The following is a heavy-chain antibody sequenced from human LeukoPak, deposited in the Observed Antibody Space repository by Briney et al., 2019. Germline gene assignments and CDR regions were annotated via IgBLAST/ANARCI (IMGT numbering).Heavy chain of an antibody. J-gene: IGHJ6*03. CDR2: IDPNSGGT. D-gene: IGHD4-17*01. CDR3: ARYVPDGDKRGYYYYYYMDV. Sequence: ASVKVSCKASGYTFTGYYMHWVRQAPGQGLEWMGWIDPNSGGTNYAQKFQGRVTMTRDTSISTAYMELSRLRSDDTAVYYCARYVPDGDKRGYYYYYYMDVWGKGTTVTVSS. CDR1: GYTFTGYY. V-gene: IGHV1-2*02.